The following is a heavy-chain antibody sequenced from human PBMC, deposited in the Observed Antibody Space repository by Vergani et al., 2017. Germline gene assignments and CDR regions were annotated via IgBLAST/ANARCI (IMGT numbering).Heavy chain of an antibody. CDR1: GFTFSSYS. J-gene: IGHJ5*02. CDR3: ARDIVVVPAAPLLFDP. V-gene: IGHV3-21*01. Sequence: EVQLVESGGGLVKRGGSLRLSCAASGFTFSSYSMNWVRQAPGKGLEWVSSISSSSSYIHYSDSLKGRFTISRDNAKSSLYLQMNSLRAEDTAVYYCARDIVVVPAAPLLFDPWGQGTLVTVSS. D-gene: IGHD2-2*01. CDR2: ISSSSSYI.